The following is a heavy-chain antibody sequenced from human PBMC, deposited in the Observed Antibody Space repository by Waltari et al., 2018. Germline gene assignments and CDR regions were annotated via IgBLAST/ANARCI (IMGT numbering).Heavy chain of an antibody. Sequence: QVQLVQSGAEVKKPGASVKVSCKASGYTFPGYYMHWVRQAPGQGLEWIGWINPNSGGTNYAQKFQGRVTMTRDTSISTAYMELSRLRSDDTAVYYCARDQGGYSYGGFDYWGQGTLVTVSS. J-gene: IGHJ4*02. CDR2: INPNSGGT. V-gene: IGHV1-2*02. CDR3: ARDQGGYSYGGFDY. D-gene: IGHD5-18*01. CDR1: GYTFPGYY.